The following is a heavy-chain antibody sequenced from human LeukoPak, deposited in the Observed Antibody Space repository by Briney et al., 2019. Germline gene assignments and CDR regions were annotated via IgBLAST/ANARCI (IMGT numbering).Heavy chain of an antibody. V-gene: IGHV3-21*01. J-gene: IGHJ4*02. CDR3: AKGGIAAPFDY. Sequence: GGSLRLSCAASGFTFSSYSMNWVRQAPGKGLGWVSSISSSSSYIYYADSVKGRFTISRDNAKNSLYLQMNSLRAEDAAVYYCAKGGIAAPFDYWGQGTLVTVSS. CDR1: GFTFSSYS. CDR2: ISSSSSYI. D-gene: IGHD6-6*01.